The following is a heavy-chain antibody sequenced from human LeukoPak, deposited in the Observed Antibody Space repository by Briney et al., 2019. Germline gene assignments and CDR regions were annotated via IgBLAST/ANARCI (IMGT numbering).Heavy chain of an antibody. Sequence: SETLSLTCTVSGGSISSGSYYWSWIRQPPGKGLEWIGEINHSGSTNCNPSLKSRVTISVDTSKNQFSLKLSSVTAADTAVYYCARRQWLVPGRFDYWGQGTLVTVSS. CDR1: GGSISSGSYY. V-gene: IGHV4-39*07. CDR3: ARRQWLVPGRFDY. CDR2: INHSGST. J-gene: IGHJ4*02. D-gene: IGHD6-19*01.